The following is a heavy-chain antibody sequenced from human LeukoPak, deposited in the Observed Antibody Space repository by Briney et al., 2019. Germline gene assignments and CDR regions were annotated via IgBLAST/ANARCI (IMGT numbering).Heavy chain of an antibody. CDR3: ARASQRETYFNAFDI. J-gene: IGHJ3*02. Sequence: SETLSLTCAVYVGTFSGHYWSWIRQPPGKGLEWIGEIDHTGNSNYKSSLKSRVTISVDTSKNQFSLSLNSVTAADTAVYYCARASQRETYFNAFDIWGQGTMVTVLS. V-gene: IGHV4-34*01. D-gene: IGHD1-26*01. CDR1: VGTFSGHY. CDR2: IDHTGNS.